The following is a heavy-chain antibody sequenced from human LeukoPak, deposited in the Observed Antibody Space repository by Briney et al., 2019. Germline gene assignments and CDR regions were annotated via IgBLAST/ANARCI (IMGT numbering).Heavy chain of an antibody. CDR2: ISYSGST. D-gene: IGHD3-16*02. V-gene: IGHV4-59*01. CDR1: GGSISSYY. J-gene: IGHJ4*02. Sequence: SETLSLTCTVSGGSISSYYWSWNRQPPGKGLEWIGYISYSGSTNYNPSLKSRVTISVDTSKNQFSLKLNSVTAADTAVYYCARYIWGSYPTFEDYWGQGSLVAVSS. CDR3: ARYIWGSYPTFEDY.